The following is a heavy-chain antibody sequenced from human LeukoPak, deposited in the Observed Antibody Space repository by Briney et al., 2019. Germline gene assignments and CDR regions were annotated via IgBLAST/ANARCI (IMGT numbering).Heavy chain of an antibody. J-gene: IGHJ4*02. Sequence: GESLNISWKASGYSFSSYWIGRVRQMPGTALEWMGIIYPSDSDTKYSPSFEGQVAISVDKSTSTAYVEWSSLKASDTAMYYCARRGRDGYFSLDYWGQGTLVTVSS. CDR3: ARRGRDGYFSLDY. CDR2: IYPSDSDT. D-gene: IGHD5-24*01. V-gene: IGHV5-51*01. CDR1: GYSFSSYW.